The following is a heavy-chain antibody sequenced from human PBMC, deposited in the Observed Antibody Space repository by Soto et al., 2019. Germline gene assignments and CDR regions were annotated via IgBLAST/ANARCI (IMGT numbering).Heavy chain of an antibody. CDR1: GCSISSYY. Sequence: PSETLSLSCTASGCSISSYYRRWIRQPTGKGLEWFGDIYYGGSTDYNPSLKSRVTISVDTSKNPFSLKLSSVTAADTAVYYCARVLSSGWYSHYYYYYYGLDVWGQGTTVTVSS. CDR3: ARVLSSGWYSHYYYYYYGLDV. CDR2: IYYGGST. V-gene: IGHV4-59*01. J-gene: IGHJ6*02. D-gene: IGHD6-19*01.